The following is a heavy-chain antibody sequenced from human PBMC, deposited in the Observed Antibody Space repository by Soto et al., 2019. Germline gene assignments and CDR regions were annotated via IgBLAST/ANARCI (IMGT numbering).Heavy chain of an antibody. J-gene: IGHJ6*02. CDR2: ISSSGSTI. Sequence: KPGGSLRLSCAASGFTFSDYYMSWIRQAPGKGLEWVSYISSSGSTIYYADSVKGRFTISRDNAKNSLYLQMNSLRAEDTAVYNCARDLYYDSSPGGGGMDVWGQGTTVTVYS. V-gene: IGHV3-11*01. CDR1: GFTFSDYY. D-gene: IGHD3-22*01. CDR3: ARDLYYDSSPGGGGMDV.